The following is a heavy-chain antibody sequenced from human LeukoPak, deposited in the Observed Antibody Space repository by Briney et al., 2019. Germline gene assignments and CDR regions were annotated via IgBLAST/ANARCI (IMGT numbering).Heavy chain of an antibody. V-gene: IGHV5-51*01. CDR3: AITTGTTSEYYYGMDV. D-gene: IGHD1-1*01. Sequence: GESLKISCQGSGYSFTSYWIGWVRQMPGKGLEWMGIIYPGDSDTRYSPSFQGQVTISADKSISTAYLQWSSLKASDTAMYYCAITTGTTSEYYYGMDVWGQGTTVPVPS. CDR1: GYSFTSYW. CDR2: IYPGDSDT. J-gene: IGHJ6*02.